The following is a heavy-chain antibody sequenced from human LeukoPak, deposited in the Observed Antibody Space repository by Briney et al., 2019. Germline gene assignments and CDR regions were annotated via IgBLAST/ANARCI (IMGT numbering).Heavy chain of an antibody. CDR3: AKDFVVVPGNVNYFDY. Sequence: GSLRLSCAASGFSFSSHGMSWVRQAPGKGLEWVSAISGSGDNTYYADSVKGRFTVSRDNSKNTLYVQMKSLRAEDTAVYYCAKDFVVVPGNVNYFDYWGQGTLVTVSS. J-gene: IGHJ4*02. V-gene: IGHV3-23*01. CDR1: GFSFSSHG. D-gene: IGHD2-21*02. CDR2: ISGSGDNT.